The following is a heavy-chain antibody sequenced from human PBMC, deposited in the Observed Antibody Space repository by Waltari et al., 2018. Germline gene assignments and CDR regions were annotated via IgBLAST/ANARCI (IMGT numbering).Heavy chain of an antibody. CDR1: GFIFSASW. CDR3: ARVPVSGPDRFDY. CDR2: RKQDGSEI. D-gene: IGHD1-26*01. J-gene: IGHJ4*02. Sequence: EVQLVESGGGLVQPGGSLRLSCAASGFIFSASWMGWVRQAPGKGLEWVASRKQDGSEIPYVDSVKGRFTISRDNAKNSLYLQMNSLRVEDTAVYYCARVPVSGPDRFDYWGQGTLVTVSS. V-gene: IGHV3-7*01.